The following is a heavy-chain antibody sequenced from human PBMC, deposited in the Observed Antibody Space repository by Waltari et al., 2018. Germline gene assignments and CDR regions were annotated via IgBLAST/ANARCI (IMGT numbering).Heavy chain of an antibody. Sequence: QVQLVQSGAEVKKPGASVKVSCTSSGYPFTSYAINWVRPAPGQGLEWMGWMNPNSGNTGYAQKFQGRVTMTRNTSISTAYMELSSLRSEDTAVYYCARPDCSGGSCYSGLGYWGQGTLVTVSS. CDR2: MNPNSGNT. J-gene: IGHJ4*02. V-gene: IGHV1-8*01. CDR3: ARPDCSGGSCYSGLGY. CDR1: GYPFTSYA. D-gene: IGHD2-15*01.